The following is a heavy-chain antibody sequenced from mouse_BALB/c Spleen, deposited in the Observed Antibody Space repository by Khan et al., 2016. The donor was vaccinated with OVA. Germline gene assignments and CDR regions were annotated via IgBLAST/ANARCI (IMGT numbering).Heavy chain of an antibody. V-gene: IGHV1-4*01. Sequence: QVQLKQSGAELARPGASVKMSCKASGYTFTGYSMHWIKQRPGQGLEWIGYISPSNAYTNYNQKFKDKATLTADKSSSTAYMQLSSLTSEDSAVYYGARDFHYYGSRGALDYWGQGTSVTVSS. CDR3: ARDFHYYGSRGALDY. CDR2: ISPSNAYT. D-gene: IGHD1-1*01. J-gene: IGHJ4*01. CDR1: GYTFTGYS.